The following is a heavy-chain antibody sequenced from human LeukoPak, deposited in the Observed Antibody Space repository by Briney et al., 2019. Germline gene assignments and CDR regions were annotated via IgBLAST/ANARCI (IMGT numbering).Heavy chain of an antibody. Sequence: PSETLSPTCTVSGGSISSGSHYWSWIRQPAGKGLEWIGRIYSSGNTNYNPSLKSRVTISLDTSKNQFSLNLSSVTAADTVVYYCAGEVGGSWFDPWGLGTLVTVSS. CDR2: IYSSGNT. CDR1: GGSISSGSHY. D-gene: IGHD1-26*01. J-gene: IGHJ5*02. V-gene: IGHV4-61*02. CDR3: AGEVGGSWFDP.